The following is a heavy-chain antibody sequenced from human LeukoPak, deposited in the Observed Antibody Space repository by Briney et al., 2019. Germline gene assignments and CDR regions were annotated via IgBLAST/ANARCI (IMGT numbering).Heavy chain of an antibody. CDR2: FSSSSSTI. D-gene: IGHD2-21*02. J-gene: IGHJ4*02. CDR1: GFTFSSYS. CDR3: ARSSYCGLSYFEY. V-gene: IGHV3-48*04. Sequence: PGGSLRLSCAASGFTFSSYSMSWVRHAPGKGLEWLSYFSSSSSTIHYSDSVKGRFTISRDNAKNSLYLQMNSLRAEDTAVYYCARSSYCGLSYFEYWGQGTLVTVSS.